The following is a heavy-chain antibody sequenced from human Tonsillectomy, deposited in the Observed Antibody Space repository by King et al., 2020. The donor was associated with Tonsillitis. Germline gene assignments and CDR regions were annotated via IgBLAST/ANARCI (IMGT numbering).Heavy chain of an antibody. V-gene: IGHV3-30*18. J-gene: IGHJ6*02. CDR1: GFTFNSFA. CDR2: ISYDGSNN. CDR3: AKVGSLTTVTTHYYYGMDV. D-gene: IGHD4-11*01. Sequence: EQLVQSGGGVVQPGRSLRLSCAASGFTFNSFAMHWVRQAPGKGLEWVAVISYDGSNNYYADSVKGRFTISRDNSKNTLYLQMDSLRAEDTAVYYCAKVGSLTTVTTHYYYGMDVWGQGTTVTVSS.